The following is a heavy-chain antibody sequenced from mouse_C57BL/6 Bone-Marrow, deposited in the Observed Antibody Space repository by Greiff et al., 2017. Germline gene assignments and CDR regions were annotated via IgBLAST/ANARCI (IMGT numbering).Heavy chain of an antibody. CDR2: IDPEDGDT. Sequence: EVQLQQSGAELVRPGASVKLSCTASGFNIKDYYMHWVKQRPEQGLEWIGRIDPEDGDTEYAPKFQGKATMTADTSSNTAYLQLSILTSEDTAVYYCTTDYGSLYYYAMDYWGQGTSVTVSS. V-gene: IGHV14-1*01. J-gene: IGHJ4*01. CDR3: TTDYGSLYYYAMDY. D-gene: IGHD1-1*01. CDR1: GFNIKDYY.